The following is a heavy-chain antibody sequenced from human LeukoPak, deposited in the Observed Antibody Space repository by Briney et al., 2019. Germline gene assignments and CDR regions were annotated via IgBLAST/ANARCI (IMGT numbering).Heavy chain of an antibody. J-gene: IGHJ3*02. CDR3: ARENRVYTNGWFDAFDI. CDR2: IYIDGST. CDR1: GFPVSSNY. V-gene: IGHV3-53*04. D-gene: IGHD6-19*01. Sequence: PGGSLRLSCAASGFPVSSNYMGWVRQAPGKGLEWVSFIYIDGSTYYADSVKGRFTISRHNSKNTLFLQMNSLRTEDTAVYYCARENRVYTNGWFDAFDIWGQGTMVTVSS.